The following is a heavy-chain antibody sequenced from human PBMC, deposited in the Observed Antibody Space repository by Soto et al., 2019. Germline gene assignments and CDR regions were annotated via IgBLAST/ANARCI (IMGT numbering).Heavy chain of an antibody. D-gene: IGHD2-2*01. Sequence: EVQLLESGGGLVQPGGSLRLSCAASGFTFSSYAMNWVRQAPGKGLEWVSSISGSGSSIYYAGSVKGRFTISRDNSKNTLYLQMNSLRDDDTAVYYCAKGALCSSTNCYVLSCFDPWGQGTLVTVSS. CDR3: AKGALCSSTNCYVLSCFDP. CDR1: GFTFSSYA. J-gene: IGHJ5*02. CDR2: ISGSGSSI. V-gene: IGHV3-23*01.